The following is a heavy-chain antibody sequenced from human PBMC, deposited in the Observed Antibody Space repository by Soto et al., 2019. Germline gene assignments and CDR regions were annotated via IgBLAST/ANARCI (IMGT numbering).Heavy chain of an antibody. CDR3: ARIQKGLPGLGY. Sequence: EVQLLESGGGLVQPGGSLRLSCAASGFTFSSYWMHWVRQAPGKGLVWVSRINSDGSSTSYADSVKGRFTISRDNAKNTLFLQMNSLSAEDTAVYYCARIQKGLPGLGYWGQGTLVTVSS. D-gene: IGHD3-16*01. J-gene: IGHJ4*02. V-gene: IGHV3-74*01. CDR2: INSDGSST. CDR1: GFTFSSYW.